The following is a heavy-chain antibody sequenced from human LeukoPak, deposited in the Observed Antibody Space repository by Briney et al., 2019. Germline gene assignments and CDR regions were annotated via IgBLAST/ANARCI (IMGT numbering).Heavy chain of an antibody. Sequence: KPGGSLRLSCAASGFTFSDYYMSWIRQAPGKGLEWLSYISSSTGYTNYADSVRGRFTISRDNAKNSLYLQMNSLRAEDTAVYYCARDLRDYYDSSGYSLPFAYRGQGTLVTVSS. CDR3: ARDLRDYYDSSGYSLPFAY. J-gene: IGHJ4*02. V-gene: IGHV3-11*05. D-gene: IGHD3-22*01. CDR1: GFTFSDYY. CDR2: ISSSTGYT.